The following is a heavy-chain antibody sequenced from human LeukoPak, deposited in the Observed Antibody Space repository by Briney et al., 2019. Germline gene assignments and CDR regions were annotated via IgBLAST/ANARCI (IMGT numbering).Heavy chain of an antibody. V-gene: IGHV4-38-2*01. Sequence: TSETLSLTCVVSGYSISNDYYWGWIRQPPGKGLEWIGNIYHSGGSYYNPSLKSRVTILVDTSKNQFPLKLSSVTAADTAVYYCAKAGTTGIHHWFDPWGPGNLVTVSS. CDR3: AKAGTTGIHHWFDP. CDR1: GYSISNDYY. D-gene: IGHD1-1*01. CDR2: IYHSGGS. J-gene: IGHJ5*02.